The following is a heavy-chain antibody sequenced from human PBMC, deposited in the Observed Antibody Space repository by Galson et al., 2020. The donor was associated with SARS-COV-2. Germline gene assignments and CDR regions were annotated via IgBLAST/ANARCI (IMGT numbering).Heavy chain of an antibody. Sequence: GGSLRLSCTGSGFTFSDYEMNWVRLGPGKGREWVSYISSSGTKIYYADSVKGRFTISRDNAKHSLYLQMTSLRAEDTAVYYCASPYLAAASFFGAFDIWGPGTMVTVSS. CDR1: GFTFSDYE. CDR3: ASPYLAAASFFGAFDI. J-gene: IGHJ3*02. D-gene: IGHD6-13*01. V-gene: IGHV3-48*03. CDR2: ISSSGTKI.